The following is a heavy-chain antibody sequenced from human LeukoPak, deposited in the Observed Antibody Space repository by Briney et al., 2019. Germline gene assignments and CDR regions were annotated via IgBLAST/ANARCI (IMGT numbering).Heavy chain of an antibody. Sequence: SETLSLTCTVSGGSISSSSYSWGWIRQPPGKGLEWIGSIYYSGSTYYNPSLKSRVTISVDTSKNQFSLKLSSVTAADTAVYYCARGYCSSTSCYYPHGMDVWGQGTTVTVSS. D-gene: IGHD2-2*01. CDR2: IYYSGST. CDR1: GGSISSSSYS. CDR3: ARGYCSSTSCYYPHGMDV. V-gene: IGHV4-39*07. J-gene: IGHJ6*02.